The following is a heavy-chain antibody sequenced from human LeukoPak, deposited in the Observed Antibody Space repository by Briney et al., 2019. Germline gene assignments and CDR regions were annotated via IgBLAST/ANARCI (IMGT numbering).Heavy chain of an antibody. Sequence: GGSLRLSCAASGFTFSNYGMHWVRQAPGKGLEWVAVIWYDGTNKYYADSVKGRFTISRDNSKTTLYLQMNSLRAEDTAVYYCAKTYYDILSYFDYWGQGTLVTVSS. V-gene: IGHV3-33*06. CDR2: IWYDGTNK. CDR3: AKTYYDILSYFDY. D-gene: IGHD3-9*01. J-gene: IGHJ4*02. CDR1: GFTFSNYG.